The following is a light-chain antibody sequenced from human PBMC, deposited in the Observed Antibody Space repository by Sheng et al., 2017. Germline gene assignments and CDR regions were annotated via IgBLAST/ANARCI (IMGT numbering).Light chain of an antibody. V-gene: IGKV1-33*01. CDR1: QDISNY. CDR2: DAS. Sequence: DIQMTQSPSSLSASVGDRVTITCQASQDISNYLNWYQQKPGKAPKLLIYDASNLETGVPSRFSGSGSGTDFTFTISSLQPEDIATYYCQQYDNLHWTFGQGTEGGNQT. CDR3: QQYDNLHWT. J-gene: IGKJ1*01.